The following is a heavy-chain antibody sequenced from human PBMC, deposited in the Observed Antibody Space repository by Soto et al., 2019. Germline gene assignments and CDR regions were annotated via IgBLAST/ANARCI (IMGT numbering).Heavy chain of an antibody. CDR2: ISSSGSTI. V-gene: IGHV3-48*04. CDR1: GFTFSSYA. J-gene: IGHJ6*03. CDR3: AREGGSTTYYYYYYMDV. Sequence: GGSLRLSCAASGFTFSSYAMSWVRQAPGKGLEWVSYISSSGSTIYYADSVKGRFTISRDNAKNSLYLRMNSLRAEDTAVYYCAREGGSTTYYYYYYMDVWGKGTTVTVSS. D-gene: IGHD2-2*01.